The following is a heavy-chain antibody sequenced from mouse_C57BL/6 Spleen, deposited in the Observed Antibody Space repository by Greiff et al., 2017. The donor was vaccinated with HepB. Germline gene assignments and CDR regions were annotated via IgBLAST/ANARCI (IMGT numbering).Heavy chain of an antibody. CDR2: IDPSDSYT. D-gene: IGHD1-1*01. V-gene: IGHV1-59*01. CDR3: ARGDYGSSREGY. CDR1: GYTFTSYW. Sequence: QVQLQHPGAELVRPGTSVKLSCKASGYTFTSYWMHWVKQRPGQGLEWIGVIDPSDSYTNYNQKFKGKATLTVDTSSSTAYMQLSSLTSEDSAVYYCARGDYGSSREGYWGQGTTLTVSS. J-gene: IGHJ2*01.